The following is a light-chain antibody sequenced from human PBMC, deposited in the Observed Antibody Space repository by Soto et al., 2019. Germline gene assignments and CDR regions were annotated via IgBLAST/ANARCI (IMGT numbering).Light chain of an antibody. V-gene: IGLV1-40*01. Sequence: SARTQLPSVSGAPGQTVSISCSGSSSNIWADYDLRCYQQRPGTAPKLLIFGNHNRPSGVPDRFAGSKSGTSAALAITALQADDEGDYYCQSYDSTLSARYVFGTGTQVTVL. CDR1: SSNIWADYD. CDR2: GNH. CDR3: QSYDSTLSARYV. J-gene: IGLJ1*01.